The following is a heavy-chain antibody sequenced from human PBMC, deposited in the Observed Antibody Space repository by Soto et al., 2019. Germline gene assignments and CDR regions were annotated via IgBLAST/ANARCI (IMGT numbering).Heavy chain of an antibody. CDR3: ARRGIR. CDR2: IHPGGQTI. CDR1: GFTFSSSE. V-gene: IGHV3-48*03. D-gene: IGHD6-13*01. Sequence: EVQLVESGGGLVQPGGSLRRSCAASGFTFSSSEMYWVRQAPGKGLEWISYIHPGGQTIFYAESVKGRFTISRDNAKNSVYLQMNSLRAEDTAVYYCARRGIRWGLGTMVTVSS. J-gene: IGHJ3*01.